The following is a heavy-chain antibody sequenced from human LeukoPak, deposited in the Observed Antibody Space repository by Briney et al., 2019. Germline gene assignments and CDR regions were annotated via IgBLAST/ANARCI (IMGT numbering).Heavy chain of an antibody. CDR1: GFTFSIYA. CDR3: VKRTGLHFDF. Sequence: PGGSLRLSCAASGFTFSIYAMTWVRQAPGKGLEWVSGISGSDGSTNYADSVKGRFTISRDNSKHTLFLQMNSLRADDTAVYYCVKRTGLHFDFWGQGTLVTVSS. D-gene: IGHD1-14*01. V-gene: IGHV3-23*01. J-gene: IGHJ4*02. CDR2: ISGSDGST.